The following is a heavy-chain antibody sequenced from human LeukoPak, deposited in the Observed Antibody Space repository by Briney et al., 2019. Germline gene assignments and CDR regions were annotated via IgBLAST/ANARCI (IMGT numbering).Heavy chain of an antibody. CDR1: GFTFSSYW. V-gene: IGHV3-74*01. CDR3: ARDRYVGATARVDY. D-gene: IGHD1-26*01. J-gene: IGHJ4*02. CDR2: INSDGSST. Sequence: SGGSLRLSCAASGFTFSSYWMHWVRQAPGKGLVWVSRINSDGSSTSYADSVKGRFTISRDNAKNSLYLQMNSLRAEDTAVYYCARDRYVGATARVDYWGQGTLVTVSS.